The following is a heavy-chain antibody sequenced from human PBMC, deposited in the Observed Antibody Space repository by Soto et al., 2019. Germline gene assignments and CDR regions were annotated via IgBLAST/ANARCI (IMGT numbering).Heavy chain of an antibody. D-gene: IGHD6-19*01. J-gene: IGHJ4*02. Sequence: QVQVVQSGAEVKKPGASVKVSCKTSGYTFTNYHVHWVRQAPGQGLEWMGAINPNGGSTTYAQHLQGRVTMTSDSSTSKVYMEMGRLRSDDSAVYYCALPKNTLGWYNFWGQGTLVTVS. CDR1: GYTFTNYH. CDR2: INPNGGST. V-gene: IGHV1-46*01. CDR3: ALPKNTLGWYNF.